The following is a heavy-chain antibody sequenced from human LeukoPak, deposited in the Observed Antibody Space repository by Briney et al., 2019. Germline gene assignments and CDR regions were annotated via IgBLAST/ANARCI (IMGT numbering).Heavy chain of an antibody. D-gene: IGHD3-22*01. CDR2: ISGSGGST. CDR3: AKARVSVYYYDSSGYYYFDY. Sequence: GGSLRLSCAASGFTFSSYAMSWVPQAPGKGLECVSAISGSGGSTYYADSVKGRFTISRDNSKNTLYLQMNSLRAEDTAGSYCAKARVSVYYYDSSGYYYFDYWGQGTLVTISS. V-gene: IGHV3-23*01. CDR1: GFTFSSYA. J-gene: IGHJ4*02.